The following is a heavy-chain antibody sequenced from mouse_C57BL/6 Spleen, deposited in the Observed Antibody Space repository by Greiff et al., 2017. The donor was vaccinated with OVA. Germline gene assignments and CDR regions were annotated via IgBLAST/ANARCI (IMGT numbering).Heavy chain of an antibody. D-gene: IGHD1-1*01. J-gene: IGHJ3*01. CDR2: IWSGGST. CDR1: GFSLTSYG. V-gene: IGHV2-2*01. CDR3: ARNYDYYGSSYDWFAY. Sequence: VQLVESGPGLVQPSQSLSITCTVSGFSLTSYGVHWVRQSPGKGLEWLGVIWSGGSTDYNAAFISRLSISKDNSKSQVFFKMNSLQADDTAIYYCARNYDYYGSSYDWFAYWGQGTLVTVSA.